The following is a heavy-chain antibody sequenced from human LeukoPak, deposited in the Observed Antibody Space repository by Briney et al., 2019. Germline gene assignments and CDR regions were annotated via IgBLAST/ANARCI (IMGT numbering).Heavy chain of an antibody. J-gene: IGHJ6*03. CDR2: IHSNENIK. CDR3: ARAYCGGDCYYYSYYYMDV. D-gene: IGHD2-21*02. V-gene: IGHV3-7*01. Sequence: GGSLRLSCAASGFTFNSYWMTWVRQAPGKGLEWVAFIHSNENIKWFADSVKGRFSISRDNAKNSLSLQMNSLRAEDTAVYYCARAYCGGDCYYYSYYYMDVWGTGTTVTVSS. CDR1: GFTFNSYW.